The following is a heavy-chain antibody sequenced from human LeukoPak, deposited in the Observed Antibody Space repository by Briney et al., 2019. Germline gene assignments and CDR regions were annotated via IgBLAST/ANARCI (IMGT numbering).Heavy chain of an antibody. D-gene: IGHD3-9*01. CDR1: GGSISSYY. V-gene: IGHV4-4*07. J-gene: IGHJ4*02. CDR2: IYTSGST. CDR3: ARSTYYDILTGYSFNQPFDY. Sequence: PSETLSLTCTVSGGSISSYYWSWIRQPAGKGLEWIGRIYTSGSTNYNPSLKSRVTISVDTSKNQFSLKLSSVTAADTVVYYCARSTYYDILTGYSFNQPFDYWGQGTLVTVSS.